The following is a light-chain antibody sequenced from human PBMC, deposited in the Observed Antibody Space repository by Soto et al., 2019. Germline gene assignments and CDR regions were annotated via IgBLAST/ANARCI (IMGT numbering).Light chain of an antibody. CDR1: SSNIGAGYD. CDR3: QSFDTSLSGFLI. J-gene: IGLJ2*01. CDR2: DNN. Sequence: QSVLTQPPSVSGAPGQRVTISCTGSSSNIGAGYDVHWYQHLPGTAPKLLIFDNNNRHSGVPDRFSGSKSDTSASLAITGLQAEDEADYYCQSFDTSLSGFLIFGGGTKVTVL. V-gene: IGLV1-40*01.